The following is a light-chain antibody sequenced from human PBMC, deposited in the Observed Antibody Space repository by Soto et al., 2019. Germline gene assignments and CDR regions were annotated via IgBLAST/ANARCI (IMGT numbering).Light chain of an antibody. V-gene: IGLV1-40*01. CDR1: SSNIGAGYD. J-gene: IGLJ1*01. Sequence: QSALRHPPSVSWAPGHMVTISCTGSSSNIGAGYDVHWYQQLPGTAPKLVIYGTTNRPSGVPDRFSGSKSGTSASLAITGLQAEDEADYYCQSYDGTLSGSYVFGIGTKVTVL. CDR2: GTT. CDR3: QSYDGTLSGSYV.